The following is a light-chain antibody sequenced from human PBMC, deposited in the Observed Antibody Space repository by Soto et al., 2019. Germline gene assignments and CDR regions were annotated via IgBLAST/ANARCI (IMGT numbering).Light chain of an antibody. Sequence: LTQPPSVSGSPGQSVTISCTGTSSDVGSSNGVSWYQQPPGTAPKLMIYDVSNRPSGVPGRFSGSKSGNTASLTISGLQAEDEADSSCSSYTSSSTYVFGTGTKVTVL. CDR1: SSDVGSSNG. V-gene: IGLV2-18*02. CDR2: DVS. CDR3: SSYTSSSTYV. J-gene: IGLJ1*01.